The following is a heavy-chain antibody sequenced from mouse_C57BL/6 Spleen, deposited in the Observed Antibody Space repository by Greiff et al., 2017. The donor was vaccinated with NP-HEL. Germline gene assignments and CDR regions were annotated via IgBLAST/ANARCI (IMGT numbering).Heavy chain of an antibody. CDR1: GYTFTDYE. CDR2: IDPETGGT. V-gene: IGHV1-15*01. Sequence: QVQLQQSGAELVRPGASVTLSCKASGYTFTDYEMHWVKQTPVHGLEWIGAIDPETGGTAYNQKFKGKAILTADKSSSTAYMELRSLTSEDSAVYYCTREGSRGKGLLDYWGQGTTLTVSS. J-gene: IGHJ2*01. D-gene: IGHD1-1*01. CDR3: TREGSRGKGLLDY.